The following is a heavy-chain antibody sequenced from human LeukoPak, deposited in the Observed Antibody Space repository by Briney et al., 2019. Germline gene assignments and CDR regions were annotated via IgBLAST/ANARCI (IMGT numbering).Heavy chain of an antibody. CDR2: FDIEVGGT. J-gene: IGHJ4*02. Sequence: ASVKLSCKVFGETLHKSSMHWGRQAPGKGLEWVGGFDIEVGGTIYAQKFQVRVTIAEDTASETDYMELSSLRSEDTAVYFCATLKDIVVTAVGTGTNHYWGQGTLVTVSS. D-gene: IGHD2-15*01. V-gene: IGHV1-24*01. CDR3: ATLKDIVVTAVGTGTNHY. CDR1: GETLHKSS.